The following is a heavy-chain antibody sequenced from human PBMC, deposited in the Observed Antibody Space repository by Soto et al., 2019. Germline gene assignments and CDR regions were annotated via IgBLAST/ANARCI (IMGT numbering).Heavy chain of an antibody. V-gene: IGHV2-5*02. J-gene: IGHJ6*02. D-gene: IGHD3-10*01. Sequence: ITLKESGPTLVKPTQTLTLTCTFSGFSLNTGGVGVGWVRQPRGKAMEWLALIYWDDDERYRPSLRSRLNITXDXTXNXXVLTLTHMAPEDTATYYCVRNWRYYGGDYYYGLDAWGQGTTVTVSS. CDR2: IYWDDDE. CDR1: GFSLNTGGVG. CDR3: VRNWRYYGGDYYYGLDA.